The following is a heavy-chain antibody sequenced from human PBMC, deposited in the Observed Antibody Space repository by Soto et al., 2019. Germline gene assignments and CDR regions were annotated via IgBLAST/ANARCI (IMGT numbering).Heavy chain of an antibody. J-gene: IGHJ4*02. D-gene: IGHD3-3*01. Sequence: SETLSRTCAVYGGSFSGYYWSWIRQPPGKGLEWIGEINHSGSTNYNPSLKSRVTISVDTSKNQFSLKLSSVTAADTAVYYCARAVLAAKTTFDYWGQGTLVTVSS. CDR2: INHSGST. CDR1: GGSFSGYY. CDR3: ARAVLAAKTTFDY. V-gene: IGHV4-34*01.